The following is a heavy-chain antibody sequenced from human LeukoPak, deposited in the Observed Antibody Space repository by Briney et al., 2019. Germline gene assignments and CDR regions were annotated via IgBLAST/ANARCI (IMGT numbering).Heavy chain of an antibody. CDR3: ARGNDSSGYYFYY. CDR1: GFTFSSYG. J-gene: IGHJ4*02. D-gene: IGHD3-22*01. CDR2: IWYDGSNK. Sequence: PGGSLRLSCAASGFTFSSYGMHWVRQAPGKGLEWVAVIWYDGSNKYYADSVKGRFTISRDNSKNTLYLQMNSRRAEDTAVYYCARGNDSSGYYFYYWGQGTLVTVSS. V-gene: IGHV3-33*01.